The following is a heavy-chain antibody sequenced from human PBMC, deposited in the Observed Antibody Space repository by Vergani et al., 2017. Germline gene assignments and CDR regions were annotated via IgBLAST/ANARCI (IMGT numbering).Heavy chain of an antibody. CDR2: ISYDGSNK. CDR1: GFTFSSYA. J-gene: IGHJ6*02. V-gene: IGHV3-30-3*01. CDR3: AKANPRNSGYDYLYYYHAIDV. D-gene: IGHD5-12*01. Sequence: QVQLVESGGGVVQPGRSLRLSCAASGFTFSSYAMHWVRQAPGKGLEWVAVISYDGSNKYYADSVKGRFTISRDNSKNTLYLQMNSLRAEDTAVYYCAKANPRNSGYDYLYYYHAIDVWGQGTTVTVSS.